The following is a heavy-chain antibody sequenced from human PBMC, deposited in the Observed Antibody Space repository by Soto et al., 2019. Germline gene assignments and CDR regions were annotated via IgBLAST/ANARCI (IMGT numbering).Heavy chain of an antibody. CDR1: GYTFTSYA. CDR2: INAGNGNT. D-gene: IGHD5-18*01. CDR3: ARVPYVDTAMVFRGDYFDY. J-gene: IGHJ4*02. Sequence: ASVKVSCKASGYTFTSYAMHWVRQAPGQRLEWMGWINAGNGNTKYSQKFQGKVTITRDTSASTAYMELSSLRSEDTAVYYCARVPYVDTAMVFRGDYFDYWGQGTLVTVSS. V-gene: IGHV1-3*01.